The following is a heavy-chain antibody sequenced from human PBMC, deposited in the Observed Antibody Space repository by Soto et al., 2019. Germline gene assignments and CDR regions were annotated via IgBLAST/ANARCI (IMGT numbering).Heavy chain of an antibody. V-gene: IGHV4-31*03. CDR1: GGYISSGCYY. CDR2: IYYSGST. D-gene: IGHD3-10*01. CDR3: ARALEIGPSVLLWFGELTFDP. J-gene: IGHJ5*02. Sequence: TLSLTCTVSGGYISSGCYYWSWIRQHPGKGLERIGYIYYSGSTYYNPSLKSRVTISVDTSKNQFSLKLSSVTAADTAVYYCARALEIGPSVLLWFGELTFDPWGQGTLVTVSS.